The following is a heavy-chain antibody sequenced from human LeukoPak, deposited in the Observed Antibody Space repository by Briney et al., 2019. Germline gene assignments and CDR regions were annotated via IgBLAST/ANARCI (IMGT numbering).Heavy chain of an antibody. CDR3: AREGTSSFDY. V-gene: IGHV3-74*01. J-gene: IGHJ4*02. D-gene: IGHD6-6*01. CDR2: IGKDGRIT. Sequence: TGGSLRLSCAASGFTFSRFWMHWVRQVPGKGLVWVSRIGKDGRITTYADSVKARFSISRDNAKNTLYLQMNSLRAEDTAVYYCAREGTSSFDYWGQGILVTVSS. CDR1: GFTFSRFW.